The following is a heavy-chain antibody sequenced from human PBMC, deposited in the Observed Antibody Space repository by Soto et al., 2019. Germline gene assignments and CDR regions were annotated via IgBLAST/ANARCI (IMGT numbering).Heavy chain of an antibody. CDR2: INPNSGST. CDR1: GYTLTGYY. CDR3: ARPSSGSFRYYFDY. J-gene: IGHJ4*02. V-gene: IGHV1-2*02. Sequence: ASVNVSCKPSGYTLTGYYIHWVRQAPGQGLEWMGWINPNSGSTNYAQKFQGRVTMTRDTSISTAYMELSRLRSDDTAVYYCARPSSGSFRYYFDYWGQGTLVTVSS. D-gene: IGHD1-26*01.